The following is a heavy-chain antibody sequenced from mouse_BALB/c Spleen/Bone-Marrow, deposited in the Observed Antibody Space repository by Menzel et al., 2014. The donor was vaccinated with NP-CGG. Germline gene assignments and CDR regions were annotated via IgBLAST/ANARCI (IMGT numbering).Heavy chain of an antibody. CDR2: ISNGGST. J-gene: IGHJ2*01. D-gene: IGHD4-1*02. CDR1: GFTFSTYA. Sequence: EVQLVESGGGLVKPGGSLKLSCAASGFTFSTYAMSWVHQTPEKRLEWVASISNGGSTYYQDSVKGRFTISRDNARNILYLQMSSLRSEDTAMYYCARAPQLLYYFDYWGQGTTLTVSS. CDR3: ARAPQLLYYFDY. V-gene: IGHV5-6-5*01.